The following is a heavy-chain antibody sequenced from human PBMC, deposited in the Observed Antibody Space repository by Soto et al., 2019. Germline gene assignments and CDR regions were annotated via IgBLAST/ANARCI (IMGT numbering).Heavy chain of an antibody. J-gene: IGHJ6*02. V-gene: IGHV3-30*18. D-gene: IGHD2-15*01. CDR3: GKDTLDCSGGDCPLYYYYGMDV. Sequence: QVQLVEPGGGVVQPGRSLRLSCAASGFTFRSYGMHWVRQAPGKGLEWLAVISNDGTNKYLADSVKGRLTLSRDNSRNTLSLEINNLSPEDTAVYYCGKDTLDCSGGDCPLYYYYGMDVWGQGTTVTVSS. CDR2: ISNDGTNK. CDR1: GFTFRSYG.